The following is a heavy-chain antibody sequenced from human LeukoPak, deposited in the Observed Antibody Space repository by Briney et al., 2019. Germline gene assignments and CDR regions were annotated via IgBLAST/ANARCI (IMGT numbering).Heavy chain of an antibody. D-gene: IGHD6-19*01. CDR3: ARQIRAGAFDI. Sequence: ASVKVSCKVSGYTLNEMSMHWVRQSPGKGPEWMGGFAPEDGGIIYAQNFQGRVTMTEDTSIDTAYMELSSLKSEDTALYYCARQIRAGAFDIWGQGTMVTVSS. CDR2: FAPEDGGI. J-gene: IGHJ3*02. V-gene: IGHV1-24*01. CDR1: GYTLNEMS.